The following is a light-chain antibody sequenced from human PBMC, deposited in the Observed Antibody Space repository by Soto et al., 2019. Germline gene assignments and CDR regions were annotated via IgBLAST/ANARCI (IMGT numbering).Light chain of an antibody. V-gene: IGLV2-14*01. CDR2: EVS. CDR1: SSDVGGHNY. Sequence: QSALTQPASVSGSPGQSITISCTGTSSDVGGHNYVSWYQQHPGKAPKLIINEVSHRPSGVSNRFSGSKSGNTASLTISGLQAEDEADFYCSSHSSSSTPYVFGTGTKVTVL. J-gene: IGLJ1*01. CDR3: SSHSSSSTPYV.